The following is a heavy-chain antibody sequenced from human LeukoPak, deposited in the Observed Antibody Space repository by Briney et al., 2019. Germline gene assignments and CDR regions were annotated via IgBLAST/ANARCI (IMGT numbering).Heavy chain of an antibody. CDR1: GFTFSGYS. D-gene: IGHD3-10*01. CDR2: ISSRGTTI. Sequence: GGSLRLSCAASGFTFSGYSMNWVRQAPGKGLEWVSYISSRGTTIYYADSVKGRFTISRDNAKKSLHLQMNSLRAEDTAVYYCARDRGGIDYWGQGTLVTVSS. J-gene: IGHJ4*02. V-gene: IGHV3-48*01. CDR3: ARDRGGIDY.